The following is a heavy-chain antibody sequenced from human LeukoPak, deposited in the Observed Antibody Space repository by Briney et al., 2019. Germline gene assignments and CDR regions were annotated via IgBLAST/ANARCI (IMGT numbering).Heavy chain of an antibody. J-gene: IGHJ4*02. Sequence: ASVKVSCKASGNSFTSNYIHWVRQAPGQGLEWMGMIYPRDGSTSYAQKFQGRVTVTRDTSTSTVHMELSGLRSEDTAVYYCARDQEAFDYWGQGTLVTVSS. CDR1: GNSFTSNY. CDR2: IYPRDGST. CDR3: ARDQEAFDY. V-gene: IGHV1-46*01.